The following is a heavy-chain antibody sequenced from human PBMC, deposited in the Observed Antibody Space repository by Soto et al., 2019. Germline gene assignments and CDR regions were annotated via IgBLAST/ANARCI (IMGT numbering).Heavy chain of an antibody. CDR1: GFTFTRYS. J-gene: IGHJ4*02. V-gene: IGHV3-21*06. CDR3: ARESEDLTSNFDY. CDR2: ISSTTNYI. Sequence: LRLSCAASGFTFTRYSMNWVRQAPGKGLEWVSSISSTTNYIYYGDSMKGRFTISRDNAKNSLYLEMNSLRAEDTAVYYCARESEDLTSNFDYWGQGTLVTVSS.